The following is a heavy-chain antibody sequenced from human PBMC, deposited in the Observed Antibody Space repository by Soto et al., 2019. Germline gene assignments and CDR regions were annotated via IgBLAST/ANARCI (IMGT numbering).Heavy chain of an antibody. D-gene: IGHD2-2*01. CDR2: INHSGST. J-gene: IGHJ6*02. CDR1: GGSFSGYY. CDR3: AGLTSNIVVVPAAVKDYYYYGMEV. Sequence: SETLCLTCAVYGGSFSGYYWSWIRQHPGKGLEWIGEINHSGSTNYNPSLKSRVTISVYTSKNQFSLKLSSVTAADTAVYYCAGLTSNIVVVPAAVKDYYYYGMEVWGEGTTVHVS. V-gene: IGHV4-34*01.